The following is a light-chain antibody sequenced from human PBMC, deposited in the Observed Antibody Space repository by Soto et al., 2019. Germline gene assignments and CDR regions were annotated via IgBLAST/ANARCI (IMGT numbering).Light chain of an antibody. J-gene: IGKJ1*01. CDR3: QQHYSPPWT. V-gene: IGKV4-1*01. CDR2: WAS. Sequence: DIVMTESPDSLAVALGERATINCKSSQSVLYSPNNKNYLSWYQQKAGQSPRLLIYWASARESGVPARFSGSGSGTAFTLTIDSLQAEDVAVYYCQQHYSPPWTFGQGTKVEV. CDR1: QSVLYSPNNKNY.